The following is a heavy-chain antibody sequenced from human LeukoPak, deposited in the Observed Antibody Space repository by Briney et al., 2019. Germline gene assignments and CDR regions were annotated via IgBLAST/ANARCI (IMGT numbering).Heavy chain of an antibody. J-gene: IGHJ5*02. CDR2: LYAGGAT. V-gene: IGHV3-66*01. Sequence: PGGSLRLSCVASGFSVSGIHMNWVRQAPGKDLEWVSGLYAGGATYYADSMGGRFTISRDHSKNTLYLQMTNLRVDDTAIYYCARGNGNVGGRLDPWGQGTRFTVSS. CDR3: ARGNGNVGGRLDP. D-gene: IGHD2-8*01. CDR1: GFSVSGIH.